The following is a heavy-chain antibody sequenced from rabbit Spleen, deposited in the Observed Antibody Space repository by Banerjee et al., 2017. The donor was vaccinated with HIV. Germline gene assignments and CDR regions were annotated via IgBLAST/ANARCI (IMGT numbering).Heavy chain of an antibody. CDR2: IDTGSSGST. J-gene: IGHJ4*01. Sequence: QEQLVESGGGLVQPEGSLTLTCKASGLDFSSSYWICWVRQAPGKGLEWIACIDTGSSGSTYYASWAKGRFTISKTSSTTVTLQMTSLTAADTATYFCARGYGTYVGGGYGYYFNLWGPGTLVTVS. D-gene: IGHD8-1*01. CDR3: ARGYGTYVGGGYGYYFNL. V-gene: IGHV1S45*01. CDR1: GLDFSSSYW.